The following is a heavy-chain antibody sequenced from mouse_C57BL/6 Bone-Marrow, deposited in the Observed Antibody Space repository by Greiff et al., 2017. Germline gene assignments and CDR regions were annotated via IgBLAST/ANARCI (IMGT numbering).Heavy chain of an antibody. CDR1: GFTFTDYY. J-gene: IGHJ3*01. CDR3: SRGPYDGYASWFAY. D-gene: IGHD2-3*01. V-gene: IGHV1-36*01. Sequence: DVQLQESGPVLVKPGPSVKISCKASGFTFTDYYMHWVKQSHGKGLEWIGLVYPYNGGTSYNQKFKGKATLTVDTSSSTAYMELNSLTSEDSAVYYCSRGPYDGYASWFAYWDQGTLVTVSA. CDR2: VYPYNGGT.